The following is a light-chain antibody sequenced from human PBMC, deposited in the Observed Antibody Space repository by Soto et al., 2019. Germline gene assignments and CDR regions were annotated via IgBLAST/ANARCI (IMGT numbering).Light chain of an antibody. CDR1: QSISSW. J-gene: IGKJ1*01. Sequence: DIQMTQSPSTLSASAGDRVTITCRASQSISSWLAWYQQKPGQAPKVLLYDASSLERAVASRFSGSGAGTEVTITMSSLQPDDFATYYCQQYKNYSRRTFGQGTKVEIK. V-gene: IGKV1-5*01. CDR3: QQYKNYSRRT. CDR2: DAS.